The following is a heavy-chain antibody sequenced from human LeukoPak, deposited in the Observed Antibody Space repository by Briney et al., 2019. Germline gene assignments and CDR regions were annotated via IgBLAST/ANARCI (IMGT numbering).Heavy chain of an antibody. CDR2: SDYRVST. Sequence: SDPLSLTCTVSGGSITTVPYFWGWIRQPPGKGLEWIGTSDYRVSTYYEPSLKSRVTISVDTSKNQFSLRLSSVTAADTAVYYCARGRRYSDSSNFYFDYWGQGTLVTGPS. D-gene: IGHD3-22*01. CDR3: ARGRRYSDSSNFYFDY. CDR1: GGSITTVPYF. J-gene: IGHJ4*02. V-gene: IGHV4-39*01.